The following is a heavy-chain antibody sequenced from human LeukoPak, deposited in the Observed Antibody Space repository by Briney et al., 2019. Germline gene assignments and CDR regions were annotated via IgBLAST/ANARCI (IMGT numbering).Heavy chain of an antibody. CDR2: IYYSGST. V-gene: IGHV4-30-4*01. CDR3: ARGRGYCGGDCYYY. J-gene: IGHJ4*02. Sequence: SETLSLTCTVSGGSISSGDYYWSWIRQPPGKGLEWIGYIYYSGSTYYNPSLKSRVTISVDTSKNQFSLKLSSVTAADTGVYYCARGRGYCGGDCYYYWGQGTLVTVSS. D-gene: IGHD2-21*02. CDR1: GGSISSGDYY.